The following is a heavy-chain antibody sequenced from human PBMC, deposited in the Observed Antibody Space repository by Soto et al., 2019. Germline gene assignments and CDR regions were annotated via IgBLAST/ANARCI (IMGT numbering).Heavy chain of an antibody. Sequence: QVHLVQSGAEVMKPGASVKVSCKGCGYAFNTYGITWVRQAPGQGLEWMGWISAHNGNTNYAQKLQGRVTVTRDTSTSTAYMELRSLRSDDTAVYYCARGRYGDYWGQGALVTVSS. D-gene: IGHD1-1*01. V-gene: IGHV1-18*01. CDR2: ISAHNGNT. J-gene: IGHJ4*02. CDR3: ARGRYGDY. CDR1: GYAFNTYG.